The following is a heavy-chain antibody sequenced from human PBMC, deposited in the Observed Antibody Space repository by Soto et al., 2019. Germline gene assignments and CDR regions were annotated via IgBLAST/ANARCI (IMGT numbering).Heavy chain of an antibody. V-gene: IGHV1-2*04. CDR3: ARGVYCSSTSCGSHLDY. CDR2: INPNSGGT. D-gene: IGHD2-2*01. CDR1: GYTFTGYY. Sequence: GASVKVSCKASGYTFTGYYMHWVRQAPGQGLEWIGWINPNSGGTNYAQKFQGWVTMTRDTSISTAYMELSRLRSDDTAVYYCARGVYCSSTSCGSHLDYWGQGTLVTVSS. J-gene: IGHJ4*02.